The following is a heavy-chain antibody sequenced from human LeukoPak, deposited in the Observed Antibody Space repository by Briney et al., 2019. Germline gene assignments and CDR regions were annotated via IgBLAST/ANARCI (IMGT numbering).Heavy chain of an antibody. CDR3: ATDSPETAAFDY. CDR2: IVGSSSNI. CDR1: GFSFSTYS. J-gene: IGHJ4*02. V-gene: IGHV3-48*04. D-gene: IGHD1-1*01. Sequence: GGSLRLSCTASGFSFSTYSMNWVRQAPGKGLEWVSYIVGSSSNIYYADSVKGRFTISRDNAKNSLYLQMDSLRAEDTAVYYCATDSPETAAFDYWGQGTLVTVSS.